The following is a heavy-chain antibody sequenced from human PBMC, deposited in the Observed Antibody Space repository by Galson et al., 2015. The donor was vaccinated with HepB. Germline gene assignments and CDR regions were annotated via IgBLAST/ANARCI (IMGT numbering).Heavy chain of an antibody. CDR3: ARDRAFNLGVFDN. Sequence: VKVSCKASGYTFTSHGINWVRQAPGQGLEWMGWITPYNANTDYAQKLQGRVTMTTDTYTSTVYMEVRSLRSDDTAVYYCARDRAFNLGVFDNWGQGTLVTVTS. V-gene: IGHV1-18*04. CDR1: GYTFTSHG. J-gene: IGHJ4*02. D-gene: IGHD3-3*02. CDR2: ITPYNANT.